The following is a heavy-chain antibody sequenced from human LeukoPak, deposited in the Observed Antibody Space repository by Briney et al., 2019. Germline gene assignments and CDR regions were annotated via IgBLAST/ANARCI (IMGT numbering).Heavy chain of an antibody. CDR3: ASYGEYYYDSSGFDY. Sequence: PGGSLRLSCAASGFTFSSYAMHWVRQAPGTGLEWVAVISYDGSNKYYADSVKGRFTISRDNSKNTLYLQMNSLRAEDTAVYYCASYGEYYYDSSGFDYWGQGTLVTVSS. V-gene: IGHV3-30-3*01. D-gene: IGHD3-22*01. J-gene: IGHJ4*02. CDR1: GFTFSSYA. CDR2: ISYDGSNK.